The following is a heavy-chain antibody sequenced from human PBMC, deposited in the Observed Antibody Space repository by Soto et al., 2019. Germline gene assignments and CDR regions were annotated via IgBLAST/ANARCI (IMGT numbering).Heavy chain of an antibody. CDR1: GFSLSNARMG. V-gene: IGHV2-26*01. D-gene: IGHD2-2*01. CDR2: IFSNDEK. J-gene: IGHJ6*03. CDR3: ARTRIVVVPAAIYYYYYMDV. Sequence: QVTLKESGPVLVKPTETLTLTCTVSGFSLSNARMGVSWIRQPPGKALEWLAHIFSNDEKSYRKSLQSRLTSSQDTSKRPVVLTMTNMDPVDTATYYCARTRIVVVPAAIYYYYYMDVWGKGTTVTVSS.